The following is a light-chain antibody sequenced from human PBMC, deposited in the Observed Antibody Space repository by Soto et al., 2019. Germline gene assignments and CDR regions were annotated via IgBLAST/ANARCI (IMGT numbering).Light chain of an antibody. CDR1: SSNIGNNA. V-gene: IGLV1-36*01. Sequence: QSVLAQPPSVSEAPRQRVTISCSGSSSNIGNNAVNWYQQLPGKAPKLLIYYDVLLPSGVSDRFSGSKSATSASLAISGLQSEDEADYYCAAWDDSLNGYLFGTGTKVTVL. CDR3: AAWDDSLNGYL. CDR2: YDV. J-gene: IGLJ1*01.